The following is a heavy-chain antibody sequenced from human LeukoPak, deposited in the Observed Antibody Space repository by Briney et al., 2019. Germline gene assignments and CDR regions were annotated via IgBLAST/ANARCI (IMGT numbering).Heavy chain of an antibody. J-gene: IGHJ4*02. CDR3: AKEISVDTSGY. D-gene: IGHD5-18*01. CDR2: ISYDGSNK. CDR1: GFTFSSYG. V-gene: IGHV3-30*18. Sequence: PGRSLRLCCAASGFTFSSYGMHWVRQAPGKGLEWVAVISYDGSNKYYADSVKGRFTISRDNSKNTLYVQMNSLGAEDTAVYYCAKEISVDTSGYWGQGTLVTVSS.